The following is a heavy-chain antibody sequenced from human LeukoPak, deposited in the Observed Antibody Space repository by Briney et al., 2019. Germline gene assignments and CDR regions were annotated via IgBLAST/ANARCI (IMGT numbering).Heavy chain of an antibody. CDR1: GFTFSSYA. V-gene: IGHV3-NL1*01. Sequence: GGSLRLSCAASGFTFSSYAMHWVRQAPGKGLEWVSVIYSGGSTEYIGSVKGRFTISRDNSKNTVYLQMNNLRAEDTAVYYCARSPYDSVFRWGQGTLVTVSS. CDR3: ARSPYDSVFR. J-gene: IGHJ4*02. D-gene: IGHD3-22*01. CDR2: IYSGGST.